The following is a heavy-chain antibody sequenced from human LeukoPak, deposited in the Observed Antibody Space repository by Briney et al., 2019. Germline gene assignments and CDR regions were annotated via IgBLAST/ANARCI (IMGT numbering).Heavy chain of an antibody. D-gene: IGHD1-1*01. CDR2: ISGSSTYI. CDR3: ARGGSTGSEYFDY. V-gene: IGHV3-21*01. Sequence: GGSLRLSCAASGFIFSSNSMIWVRQAPGKGLEWVSSISGSSTYIYYAGSVKGRFTISRDNAKNALYLQMNSLRAEDAAVYYCARGGSTGSEYFDYWGQGAPVTVSS. J-gene: IGHJ4*02. CDR1: GFIFSSNS.